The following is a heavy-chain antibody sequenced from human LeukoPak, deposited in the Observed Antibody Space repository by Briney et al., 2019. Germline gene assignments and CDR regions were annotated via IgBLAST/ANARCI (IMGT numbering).Heavy chain of an antibody. CDR2: INPNSGGT. V-gene: IGHV1-2*02. CDR3: ARDSFSGDVTAGRENWFDP. CDR1: GYTFTGYY. J-gene: IGHJ5*02. Sequence: GASVKVSCKASGYTFTGYYMHWVRQAPGQGLEWMGWINPNSGGTNYAQKFQGRVTMTRDTSISTAYMELSRLRSDDTAVYYCARDSFSGDVTAGRENWFDPWGQGTLVTVSS. D-gene: IGHD6-13*01.